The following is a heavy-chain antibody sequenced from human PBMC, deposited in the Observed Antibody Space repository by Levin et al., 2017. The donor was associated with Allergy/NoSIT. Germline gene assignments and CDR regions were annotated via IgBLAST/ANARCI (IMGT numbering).Heavy chain of an antibody. CDR3: ARDTGYDLDQ. J-gene: IGHJ4*02. CDR1: GGSISSGGYY. CDR2: IYYSGNT. V-gene: IGHV4-31*03. Sequence: SETLSLTCTVSGGSISSGGYYWSWIRQHPGKGLEWFGYIYYSGNTYYNPSLKRRFTISVDTPKNQLSPKLSTVTAADTAVDYWARDTGYDLDQWVQGTMVTVSS. D-gene: IGHD5-12*01.